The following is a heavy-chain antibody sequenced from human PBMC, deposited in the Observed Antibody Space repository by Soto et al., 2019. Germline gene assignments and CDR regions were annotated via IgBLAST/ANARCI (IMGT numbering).Heavy chain of an antibody. Sequence: PGGSLRLSCAASGFTFSSYAMSWVRQAPGKGLEWVSAISGSGGSTYYADSVKGRFTISRDNSKNTLYLQMNSLRAEDTAVYYCAKEYYDFWSGYCGRGAYYYYGMDVWGQGTTVTVSS. D-gene: IGHD3-3*01. J-gene: IGHJ6*02. CDR1: GFTFSSYA. CDR3: AKEYYDFWSGYCGRGAYYYYGMDV. V-gene: IGHV3-23*01. CDR2: ISGSGGST.